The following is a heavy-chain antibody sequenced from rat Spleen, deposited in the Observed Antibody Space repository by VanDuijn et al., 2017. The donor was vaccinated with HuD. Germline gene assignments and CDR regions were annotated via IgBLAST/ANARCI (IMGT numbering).Heavy chain of an antibody. CDR1: GFSLTSYS. V-gene: IGHV2-34*01. J-gene: IGHJ2*01. CDR2: MYYDGDT. CDR3: ARDQGGY. Sequence: QVHLKESGPGLVQPSETLSLTCPVSGFSLTSYSVSWVRQPSGKGPEWMGRMYYDGDTVYNSALKSRLSISRDTSKSQVFLKMNSLQTEDTATYYCARDQGGYWGQGVMVTVSS.